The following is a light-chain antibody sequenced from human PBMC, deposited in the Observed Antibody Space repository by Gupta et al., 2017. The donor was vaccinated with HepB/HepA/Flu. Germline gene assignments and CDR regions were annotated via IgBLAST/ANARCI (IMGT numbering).Light chain of an antibody. CDR3: QSYDSSLSGSV. CDR2: DNK. J-gene: IGLJ3*02. Sequence: QSVLTQPPSVSGAPGQRVTISCTGSSSNIGAGYDVHWYQQLPGTAPNLLIYDNKDRRSGVPDRFSGSKSGTSAALAITGLQAEDEADYYCQSYDSSLSGSVFGGGTKLTVL. CDR1: SSNIGAGYD. V-gene: IGLV1-40*01.